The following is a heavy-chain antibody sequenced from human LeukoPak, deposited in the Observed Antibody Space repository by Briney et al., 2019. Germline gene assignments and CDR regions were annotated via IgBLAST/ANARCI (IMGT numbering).Heavy chain of an antibody. J-gene: IGHJ4*02. CDR1: GFAFGICA. D-gene: IGHD2-15*01. CDR3: AKDATPGNSIWDYFAY. V-gene: IGHV3-23*01. CDR2: IGGPTET. Sequence: PGGTPRLSCAASGFAFGICAMAWVRQAPGKGLEWVASIGGPTETYYADSVKGRFAVSRDNSQNTLFLQLNSLTAEATAIYYCAKDATPGNSIWDYFAYWGQGALVTVSS.